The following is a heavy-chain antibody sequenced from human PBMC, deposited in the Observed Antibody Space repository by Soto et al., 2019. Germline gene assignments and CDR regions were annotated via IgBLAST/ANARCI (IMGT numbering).Heavy chain of an antibody. D-gene: IGHD7-27*01. CDR3: ARANWYSEY. V-gene: IGHV4-59*11. CDR2: IYYTGST. CDR1: GGSINNHY. J-gene: IGHJ4*02. Sequence: QVHLQESGPGLVKPSETLSLTCTVSGGSINNHYWSWIRQPQGKGLEWIGYIYYTGSTNYNPSLKSRVTMSVDTSKNQFSLNLTSLTAADTAIYYCARANWYSEYWGQGTLITVSS.